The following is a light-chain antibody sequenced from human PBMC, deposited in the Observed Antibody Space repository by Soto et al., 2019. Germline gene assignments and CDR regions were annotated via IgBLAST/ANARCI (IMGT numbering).Light chain of an antibody. CDR3: SSYTSISTLDV. CDR2: DVS. CDR1: SSDVGGYNY. J-gene: IGLJ1*01. Sequence: QSALTQPASVSGSPGQSITISCTGTSSDVGGYNYVSWYQQHPGKAPKLMIYDVSNRPSGVSNRFSGSKSGNTASLTISGLQAEDEADYYFSSYTSISTLDVFGTGTKVTVL. V-gene: IGLV2-14*03.